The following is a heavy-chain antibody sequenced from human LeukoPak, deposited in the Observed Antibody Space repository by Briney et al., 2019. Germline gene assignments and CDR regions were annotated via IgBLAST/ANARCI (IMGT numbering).Heavy chain of an antibody. CDR3: ARVTTGGYYNY. CDR2: IYTSGST. D-gene: IGHD3-22*01. Sequence: SETLSLTCTVSGGSISSGSYYCSWIRQPAGKGLEWIGRIYTSGSTNYNPSLKSRVTISLDTSDNHFSLKLSSVTAADTAVYYCARVTTGGYYNYWGQGTLVTVSS. J-gene: IGHJ4*02. CDR1: GGSISSGSYY. V-gene: IGHV4-61*02.